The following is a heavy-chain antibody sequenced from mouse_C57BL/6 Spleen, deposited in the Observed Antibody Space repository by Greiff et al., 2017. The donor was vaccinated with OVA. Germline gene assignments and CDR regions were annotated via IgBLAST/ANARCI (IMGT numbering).Heavy chain of an antibody. CDR3: TRAYDYDIAY. J-gene: IGHJ3*01. CDR2: ISSGGGYI. CDR1: GFTFSSYA. D-gene: IGHD2-4*01. V-gene: IGHV5-9-1*02. Sequence: EVQLVESGEGLVKPGGSLTISCAASGFTFSSYAMSWVRQTPEKRLEWVAYISSGGGYIYYADTVKGRFTISRDNARNTLYLQMSSLQSEDTAMYYCTRAYDYDIAYWGQGTLVTVSA.